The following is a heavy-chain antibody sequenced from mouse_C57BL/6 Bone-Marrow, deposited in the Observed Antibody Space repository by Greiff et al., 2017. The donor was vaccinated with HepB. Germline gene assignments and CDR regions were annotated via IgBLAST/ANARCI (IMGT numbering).Heavy chain of an antibody. Sequence: QVQLQQSGAELVKPGASVKLSCKASGYTFTEYTIHWVKQRSGQGLEWIGWFYPGSGSIKYNEKFKDKATLTADKSSSTVYMELSRLTSEDSAVYFCARHEELFITTVLSYFDYWGQGTTLTVSS. CDR3: ARHEELFITTVLSYFDY. D-gene: IGHD1-1*01. J-gene: IGHJ2*01. CDR2: FYPGSGSI. CDR1: GYTFTEYT. V-gene: IGHV1-62-2*01.